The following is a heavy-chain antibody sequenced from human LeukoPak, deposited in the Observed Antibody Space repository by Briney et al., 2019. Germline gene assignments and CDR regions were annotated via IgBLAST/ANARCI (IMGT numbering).Heavy chain of an antibody. CDR2: ISSSGSTI. CDR3: ARDRAAGYSYGYYYGVDV. V-gene: IGHV3-11*01. J-gene: IGHJ6*02. CDR1: GFTFSDYY. D-gene: IGHD5-18*01. Sequence: GGSLRLSCAASGFTFSDYYMNWIRQAPGKGLEWVSYISSSGSTIYYADSVKGRFTISRDNAKNSLYLQMNSLRAEDTAVYYCARDRAAGYSYGYYYGVDVWGQGTTVTVSS.